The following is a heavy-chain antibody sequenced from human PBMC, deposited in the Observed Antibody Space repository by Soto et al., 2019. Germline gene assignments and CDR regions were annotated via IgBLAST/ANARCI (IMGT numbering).Heavy chain of an antibody. J-gene: IGHJ4*02. CDR2: IIPIFGTA. CDR3: AREGSSGWDDGFGYFDY. V-gene: IGHV1-69*06. CDR1: GGTFSSYA. Sequence: QVQLVQSGAEVKKPGSSVKVSCKASGGTFSSYAISWVRQAPGQGLEWMGGIIPIFGTANYAQKFQGRVTITADKSTSTAYMEPSSLRSEDTAVYYCAREGSSGWDDGFGYFDYWGQGTLVTVSS. D-gene: IGHD6-19*01.